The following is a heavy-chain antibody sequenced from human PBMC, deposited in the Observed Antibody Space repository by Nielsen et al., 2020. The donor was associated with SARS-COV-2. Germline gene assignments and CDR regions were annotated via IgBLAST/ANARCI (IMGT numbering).Heavy chain of an antibody. Sequence: SETLSLTCTVSGGSISSSSYYWGWIRQPPGKGLEWIGSIYYSGSTYYNPSLKSRVTISVDTSKNQFSLKLSSVTAADTAVYYCARDSQGIDYWGQGTLVTVSS. CDR2: IYYSGST. J-gene: IGHJ4*02. V-gene: IGHV4-39*02. CDR3: ARDSQGIDY. CDR1: GGSISSSSYY.